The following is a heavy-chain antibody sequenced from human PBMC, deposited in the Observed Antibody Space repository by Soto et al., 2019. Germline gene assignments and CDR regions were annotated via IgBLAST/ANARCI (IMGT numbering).Heavy chain of an antibody. V-gene: IGHV4-61*01. CDR2: IYYTGST. CDR1: GGSVNSDNFY. J-gene: IGHJ4*02. D-gene: IGHD6-6*01. Sequence: SETLSLTCTVSGGSVNSDNFYWSWIRQPPGRGLEWIGYIYYTGSTKYNPSLKSRVTISIDTSRNQFSLKLSSVTAADTAVYYCAREFSNSPEAFDSWGQGSLVTVSS. CDR3: AREFSNSPEAFDS.